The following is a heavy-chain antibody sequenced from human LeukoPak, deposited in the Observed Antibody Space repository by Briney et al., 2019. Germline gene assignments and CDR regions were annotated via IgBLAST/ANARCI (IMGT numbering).Heavy chain of an antibody. CDR3: AKSHDYSNYIFEF. Sequence: ASVKVSCKASGYSFTTYDIHWVRQAPGRGPEWMGWVNPNSGDTGSPQNFQGRVTITGNSSINTAYMELSSLTSEDTAVYYCAKSHDYSNYIFEFWGQGTLVTVSS. CDR1: GYSFTTYD. CDR2: VNPNSGDT. J-gene: IGHJ4*02. V-gene: IGHV1-8*03. D-gene: IGHD4-11*01.